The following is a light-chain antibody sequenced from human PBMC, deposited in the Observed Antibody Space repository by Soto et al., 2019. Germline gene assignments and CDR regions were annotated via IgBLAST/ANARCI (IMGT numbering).Light chain of an antibody. V-gene: IGKV3-20*01. CDR3: QQYGSSPLT. Sequence: EIVLTQSPGTLSLSPGERATLSCRPSRSVSSRYLAWYQQKPGQAPRLLIYGAATRATGIPARFSGSGSGTEFTLTIRSLQSEDFAVYYCQQYGSSPLTFGGGTKVDIK. CDR1: RSVSSRY. CDR2: GAA. J-gene: IGKJ4*01.